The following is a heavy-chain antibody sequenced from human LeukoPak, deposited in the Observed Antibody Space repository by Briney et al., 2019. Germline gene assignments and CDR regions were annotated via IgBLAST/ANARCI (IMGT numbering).Heavy chain of an antibody. CDR3: ARRGNMSSHAFDI. CDR2: TKSSDTST. Sequence: GGSLRLSCAASGFSFSDSYMSWIRQAPGQGLEWLSYTKSSDTSTFYADSVKGRFTVSRDNAKNSLYLQMNSLRAEDTAVYYCARRGNMSSHAFDIWGQGTVVTVSS. J-gene: IGHJ3*02. D-gene: IGHD2/OR15-2a*01. CDR1: GFSFSDSY. V-gene: IGHV3-11*01.